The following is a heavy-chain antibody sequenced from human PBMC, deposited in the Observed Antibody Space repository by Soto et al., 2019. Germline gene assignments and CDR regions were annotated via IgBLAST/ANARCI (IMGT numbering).Heavy chain of an antibody. D-gene: IGHD1-26*01. CDR3: ARDIGGT. J-gene: IGHJ5*02. CDR1: GFTFSTYA. Sequence: GGSLRLSCASSGFTFSTYAMNWVRQAPGKGQEWVSYISSSSSTIYYADSVKGRFTISRDNAKNSLYLQMNSQRAEDTAVYYCARDIGGTWGQGTLVTVSS. V-gene: IGHV3-48*01. CDR2: ISSSSSTI.